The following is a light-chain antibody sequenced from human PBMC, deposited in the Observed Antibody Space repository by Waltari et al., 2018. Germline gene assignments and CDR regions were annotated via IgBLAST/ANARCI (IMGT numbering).Light chain of an antibody. CDR2: EAR. J-gene: IGLJ3*02. Sequence: QSALTQPASVSGSPGQAIHIPCTGTNRYVGAYNLVPWYQQYPGRAPRLMICEARNRPSGVSNRFSASKSGNTASLTISGLQADDEADYYCCSYGGSYTWVFGGGTKVTVL. CDR3: CSYGGSYTWV. V-gene: IGLV2-23*01. CDR1: NRYVGAYNL.